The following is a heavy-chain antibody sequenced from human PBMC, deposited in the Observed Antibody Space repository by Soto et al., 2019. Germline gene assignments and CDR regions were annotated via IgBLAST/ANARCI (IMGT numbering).Heavy chain of an antibody. CDR3: ARFSSLDKDYVVDV. Sequence: SETLSLTCTVSGGSISSGDCYWSWTRQPPGKGLEWIGYIDLTGRTYYNPSLKSRLAVSVDTSKNQFSLTLSSVTAADTAVYFCARFSSLDKDYVVDVWGQGTMVTVSS. V-gene: IGHV4-30-4*08. J-gene: IGHJ6*02. CDR1: GGSISSGDCY. D-gene: IGHD6-19*01. CDR2: IDLTGRT.